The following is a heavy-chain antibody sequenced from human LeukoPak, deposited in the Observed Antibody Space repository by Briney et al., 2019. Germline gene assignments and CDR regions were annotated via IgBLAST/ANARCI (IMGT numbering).Heavy chain of an antibody. D-gene: IGHD2-21*01. J-gene: IGHJ3*02. CDR1: GFTFSSYG. CDR2: IWYDGSDE. Sequence: GGSLRLSCAASGFTFSSYGMHWVRQAPGKGLEWVAVIWYDGSDEKYADSVQGRFTISRDNSKNTLYLQMNSLRAEDTAVYFCAKDGGAYYSAFDIWGQGTLVTVSS. CDR3: AKDGGAYYSAFDI. V-gene: IGHV3-33*03.